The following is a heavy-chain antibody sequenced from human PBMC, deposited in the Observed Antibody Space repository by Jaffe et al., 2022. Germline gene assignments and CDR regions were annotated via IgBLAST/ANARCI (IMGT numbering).Heavy chain of an antibody. D-gene: IGHD3-22*01. J-gene: IGHJ3*02. CDR2: IYTSGST. CDR1: GGSISSGSYY. V-gene: IGHV4-61*02. Sequence: QVQLQESGPGLVKPSQTLSLTCTVSGGSISSGSYYWSWIRQPAGKGLEWIGRIYTSGSTNYNPSLKSRVTISVDTSKNQFSLKLSSVTAADTAVYYCATDYYSRRGAFDIWGQGTMVTVSS. CDR3: ATDYYSRRGAFDI.